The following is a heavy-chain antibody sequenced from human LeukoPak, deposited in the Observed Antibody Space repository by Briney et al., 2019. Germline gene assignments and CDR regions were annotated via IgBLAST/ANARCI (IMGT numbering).Heavy chain of an antibody. CDR2: VNLNSGGT. V-gene: IGHV1-2*02. J-gene: IGHJ4*02. D-gene: IGHD5-18*01. Sequence: AASVKVSCKASGGTFSSYAISWVRQAPGQGPEWMGWVNLNSGGTQYVQKFQGRVTMTRDTSISTAYMELTSLTTDDTAMYFCARVALAGSRIHLLDNWGQGTLVTVSS. CDR1: GGTFSSYA. CDR3: ARVALAGSRIHLLDN.